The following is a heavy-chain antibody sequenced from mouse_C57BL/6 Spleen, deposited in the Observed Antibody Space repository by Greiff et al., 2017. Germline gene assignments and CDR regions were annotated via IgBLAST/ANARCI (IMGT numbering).Heavy chain of an antibody. V-gene: IGHV1-62-2*01. CDR1: GYTFTEYT. CDR3: ARHDYDYDYFDY. J-gene: IGHJ2*01. D-gene: IGHD2-4*01. Sequence: QVQLKESGAELVKPGASVKLSCKASGYTFTEYTIHWVKQRSGQGLEWIGWFYPGSGSIKYNEKFKDKATLTADKSSSTVYMELSRLTSEDSAVYCCARHDYDYDYFDYWGQGTTLTVSS. CDR2: FYPGSGSI.